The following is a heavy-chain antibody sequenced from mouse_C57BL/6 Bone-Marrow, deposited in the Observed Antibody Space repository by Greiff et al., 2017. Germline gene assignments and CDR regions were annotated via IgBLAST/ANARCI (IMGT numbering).Heavy chain of an antibody. D-gene: IGHD2-5*01. V-gene: IGHV1-69*01. J-gene: IGHJ4*01. Sequence: QVQLQQPGAELVMPWASVKLSCKASGYTFTSYWMHWVKQRPGQGLEWIGEIDPSDSYTNYNQKFKGKSTLTVDKSSSTAYMQLSSLTSEDSAVYYCARTAYYSNYGAMDYWGQGTSVTVSS. CDR2: IDPSDSYT. CDR1: GYTFTSYW. CDR3: ARTAYYSNYGAMDY.